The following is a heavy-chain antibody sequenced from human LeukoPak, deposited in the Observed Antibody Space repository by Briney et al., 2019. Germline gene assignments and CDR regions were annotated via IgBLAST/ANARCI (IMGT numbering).Heavy chain of an antibody. CDR3: ARAYGSSGYYQLPIDY. J-gene: IGHJ4*02. CDR1: GFTFSSYA. D-gene: IGHD3-22*01. V-gene: IGHV3-23*01. CDR2: ITGGGDAT. Sequence: GGSLRLSCAASGFTFSSYAVTWVRQIPGKGLEWVSSITGGGDATDYAVSVKGRFTISRDNSKDTLYLQMNSLRAEDRAIYYCARAYGSSGYYQLPIDYWGQGTLVTVSS.